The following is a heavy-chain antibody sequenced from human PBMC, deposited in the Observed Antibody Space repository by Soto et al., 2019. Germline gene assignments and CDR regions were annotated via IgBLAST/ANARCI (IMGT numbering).Heavy chain of an antibody. Sequence: SETLSLTCTVPGGSISSSSYFWGWIRQPPGKGLEWIGSIYYSRSTYYNPSLKSRVTVSVDTSKNQFSLKLSSVTAADTAVYYCARHPSDFWFDPWGQGTLVTVSS. D-gene: IGHD2-21*02. CDR3: ARHPSDFWFDP. CDR1: GGSISSSSYF. J-gene: IGHJ5*02. V-gene: IGHV4-39*01. CDR2: IYYSRST.